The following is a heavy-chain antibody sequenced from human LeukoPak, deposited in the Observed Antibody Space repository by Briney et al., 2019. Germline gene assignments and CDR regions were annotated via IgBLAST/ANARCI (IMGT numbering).Heavy chain of an antibody. CDR3: AREGAAAAGASFDY. CDR1: GFTFSSYS. CDR2: ISSSSSFI. V-gene: IGHV3-21*01. J-gene: IGHJ4*02. D-gene: IGHD6-13*01. Sequence: GSLRLSCAASGFTFSSYSMNWVRQARVKGRGWVSSISSSSSFIYYADSVKGRFTISRDNAKNSLYLQMNSLRAEDTAVYYCAREGAAAAGASFDYWGQGTLVTVSS.